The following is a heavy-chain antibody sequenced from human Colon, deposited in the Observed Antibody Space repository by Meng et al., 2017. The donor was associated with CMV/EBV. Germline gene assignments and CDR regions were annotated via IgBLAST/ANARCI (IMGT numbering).Heavy chain of an antibody. J-gene: IGHJ4*02. D-gene: IGHD1-1*01. CDR2: IKPDGSDK. CDR3: AKDAYNQNFDY. V-gene: IGHV3-7*01. CDR1: GFAFSSYW. Sequence: GGSLRLSCVASGFAFSSYWMAWLRQAPEKGLEWVANIKPDGSDKYYADSVKGRFTISRDNSKNTLYLQMNSLRAEDTAVYYCAKDAYNQNFDYWGQGTLVTVSS.